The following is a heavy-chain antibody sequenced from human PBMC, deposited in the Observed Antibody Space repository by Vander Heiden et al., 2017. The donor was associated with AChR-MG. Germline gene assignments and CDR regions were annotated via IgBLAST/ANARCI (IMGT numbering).Heavy chain of an antibody. Sequence: QVQLQQWGAGLLKPSETLSLTCAVYGGSFSGYYWSWIRQPPGKGLEWIGEINHSGSTNYNPSLKSRVTISVDTSKNQFSLKLSSVTAADTAVYYCARSRDYGDSLWGYYFDYWGQGTLVTVSS. V-gene: IGHV4-34*01. CDR1: GGSFSGYY. D-gene: IGHD4-17*01. CDR3: ARSRDYGDSLWGYYFDY. J-gene: IGHJ4*02. CDR2: INHSGST.